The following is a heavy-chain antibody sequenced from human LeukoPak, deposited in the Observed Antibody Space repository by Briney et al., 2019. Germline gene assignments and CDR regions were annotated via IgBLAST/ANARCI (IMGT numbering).Heavy chain of an antibody. CDR2: ISGSGGST. CDR1: GFTFSSYA. Sequence: GGSQRLSCAASGFTFSSYAMSWVRQAPGKGLEWVSAISGSGGSTYYADSVKGRFTISRDNSKNTLYLQMNSLRAEDTAVYYCAKSMVRGVMGYYYGMDVWGQGTTVTVSS. D-gene: IGHD3-10*01. CDR3: AKSMVRGVMGYYYGMDV. V-gene: IGHV3-23*01. J-gene: IGHJ6*02.